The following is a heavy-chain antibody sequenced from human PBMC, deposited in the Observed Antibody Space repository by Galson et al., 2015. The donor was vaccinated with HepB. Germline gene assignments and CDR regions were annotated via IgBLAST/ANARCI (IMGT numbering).Heavy chain of an antibody. CDR2: IWYDGSNK. CDR1: GFTFSSYG. CDR3: ASSVRFLEWFAFDY. J-gene: IGHJ4*02. V-gene: IGHV3-33*01. D-gene: IGHD3-3*01. Sequence: SLRLSCAASGFTFSSYGMHWVRQAPGKGLEWVAVIWYDGSNKYYADSVKGRFTISRDNSKNTLYLQMNSLRAEDTAVYYCASSVRFLEWFAFDYWGQGTLVTVSS.